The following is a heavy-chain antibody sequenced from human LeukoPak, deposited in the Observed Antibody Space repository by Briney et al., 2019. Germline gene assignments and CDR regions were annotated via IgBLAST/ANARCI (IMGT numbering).Heavy chain of an antibody. J-gene: IGHJ5*02. CDR1: GGTFSSYA. Sequence: WASVKVSCKASGGTFSSYAISWVRQAPGQGLEWMGRIIPILGIADYAQKFQGRVTITADKSTSTAYMELSSLRSEDTAVYYCARSAVRAYRFDPWGQGTLVTVSS. CDR3: ARSAVRAYRFDP. CDR2: IIPILGIA. V-gene: IGHV1-69*04. D-gene: IGHD3-10*02.